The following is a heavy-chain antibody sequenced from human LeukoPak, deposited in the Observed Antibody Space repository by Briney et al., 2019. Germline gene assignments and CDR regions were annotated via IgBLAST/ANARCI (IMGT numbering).Heavy chain of an antibody. CDR1: GFTFSSYG. V-gene: IGHV3-33*01. Sequence: QSGGSLRLSCAASGFTFSSYGMHWVRQAPGKGLEWVAVIWYDGSNKYYADSVKGRFTISRDNSKNTLYLQMDSLRAEDTAVYYCARGIYYMDVWGKGTTVTVSS. CDR2: IWYDGSNK. D-gene: IGHD2-15*01. J-gene: IGHJ6*03. CDR3: ARGIYYMDV.